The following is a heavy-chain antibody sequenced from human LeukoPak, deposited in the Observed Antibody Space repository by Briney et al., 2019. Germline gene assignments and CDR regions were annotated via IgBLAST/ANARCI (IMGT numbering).Heavy chain of an antibody. CDR3: ARDRGPTGVTHFDY. D-gene: IGHD4-23*01. J-gene: IGHJ4*02. CDR1: GFTFDDYG. Sequence: PGGSLRLSCAASGFTFDDYGMSWIRQPAGKGLEWIGRIYTSGSTNYNPSLKSRVTISVDTSKNQFSLKLSSVTAADTAVYYCARDRGPTGVTHFDYWGQGTLVTVSS. CDR2: IYTSGST. V-gene: IGHV4-4*07.